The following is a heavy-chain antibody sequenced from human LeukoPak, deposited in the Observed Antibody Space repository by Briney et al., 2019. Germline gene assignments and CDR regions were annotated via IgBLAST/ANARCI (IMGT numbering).Heavy chain of an antibody. CDR1: GFTFSDYY. Sequence: GGSLRLSCAAFGFTFSDYYMSWIRQAPGKGLEWVSYISSSGSTIYYADSVKGRFTISRDNAKNSLYLQMNSLRAEDTAVYYCARDKCTNGVCLFDYWGQGTLVTVSS. CDR2: ISSSGSTI. D-gene: IGHD2-8*01. V-gene: IGHV3-11*04. CDR3: ARDKCTNGVCLFDY. J-gene: IGHJ4*02.